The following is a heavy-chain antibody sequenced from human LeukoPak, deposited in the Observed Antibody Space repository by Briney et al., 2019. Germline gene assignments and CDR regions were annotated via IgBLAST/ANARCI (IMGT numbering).Heavy chain of an antibody. V-gene: IGHV4-59*08. CDR1: GGSISSYY. CDR3: ARLYSSSWYSFDY. Sequence: PSETLSLTCTVSGGSISSYYWSWIRQPPGKGLEWIGYIYYSGSTNYNPSLKSRVTISVDTSKNQFSLKLSSVTAADTAVYYCARLYSSSWYSFDYWGQGTLVTVSS. D-gene: IGHD6-13*01. J-gene: IGHJ4*02. CDR2: IYYSGST.